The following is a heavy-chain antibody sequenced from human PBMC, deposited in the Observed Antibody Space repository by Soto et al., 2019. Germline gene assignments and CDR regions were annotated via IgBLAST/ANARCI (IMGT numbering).Heavy chain of an antibody. CDR3: ARGTTLDY. D-gene: IGHD1-1*01. CDR1: GGSISSGGYS. Sequence: GLVKPSQTLSLTCAVSGGSISSGGYSWSWIRQPPGKGLEWIGYIYHSGSTYYNPSLKSRVTISVDRSKNQFSLKLSSVTAADTAVYYCARGTTLDYWGQGTLVTVSS. CDR2: IYHSGST. J-gene: IGHJ4*02. V-gene: IGHV4-30-2*01.